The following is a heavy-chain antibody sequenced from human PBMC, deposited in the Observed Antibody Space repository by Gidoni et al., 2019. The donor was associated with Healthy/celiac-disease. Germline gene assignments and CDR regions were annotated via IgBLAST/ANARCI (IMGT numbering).Heavy chain of an antibody. Sequence: QLQLQESGPGLVKPSETLSLTCTVSGGSISSSSYYWGWIRQPPGKGLEWIGSIYYSGSTYYNPSLKSRFTISVDTSKNQFSLKLSSVTAADTAVYYCARLRYFDWFPNYFDYWGQGTLVTVSS. CDR1: GGSISSSSYY. D-gene: IGHD3-9*01. CDR3: ARLRYFDWFPNYFDY. V-gene: IGHV4-39*01. J-gene: IGHJ4*02. CDR2: IYYSGST.